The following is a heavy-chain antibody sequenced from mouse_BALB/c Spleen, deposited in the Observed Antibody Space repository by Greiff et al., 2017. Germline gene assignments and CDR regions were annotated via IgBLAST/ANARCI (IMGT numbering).Heavy chain of an antibody. CDR2: IWSGGST. Sequence: VMLVESGPGLVQPSQSLSITCTVSGFSLTSYGVHWVRQSPGKGLEWLGVIWSGGSTDYNAAFISRLSISKDNSKSQVFFKMNSLQADDTARYYCARNYEGRAMDYWGQGTSVTVSS. D-gene: IGHD2-12*01. J-gene: IGHJ4*01. CDR3: ARNYEGRAMDY. V-gene: IGHV2-4-1*01. CDR1: GFSLTSYG.